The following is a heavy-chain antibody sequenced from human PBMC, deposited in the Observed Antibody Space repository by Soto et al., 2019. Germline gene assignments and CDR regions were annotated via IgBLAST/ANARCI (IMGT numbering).Heavy chain of an antibody. CDR1: SASISSSSW. CDR3: ARGDYSSGWYVAFDI. J-gene: IGHJ3*02. CDR2: IYHSGSI. D-gene: IGHD6-19*01. Sequence: QGQLQESGPGLVKPSGTLSLTCAVSSASISSSSWWTWVRQFPGKGLEWIGEIYHSGSINYNPSLKSRVSISIDKSKNQFSLKLNSMTAADTAMYYCARGDYSSGWYVAFDIWGQGTMVTVSS. V-gene: IGHV4-4*02.